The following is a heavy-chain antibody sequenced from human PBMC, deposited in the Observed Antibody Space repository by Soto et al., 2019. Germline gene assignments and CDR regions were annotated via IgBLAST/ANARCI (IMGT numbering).Heavy chain of an antibody. CDR1: GFSVRSSH. V-gene: IGHV3-53*01. CDR2: MYSGGDT. Sequence: GGSLRLSCAASGFSVRSSHMSWVRQAPGKGLEWVSIMYSGGDTYYAVSVKGRFTISGDNSKNTVFLQLNTLRHDDTAVYYCARDFSMVVVAPGYWGQGTLVTVSS. D-gene: IGHD3-22*01. CDR3: ARDFSMVVVAPGY. J-gene: IGHJ4*02.